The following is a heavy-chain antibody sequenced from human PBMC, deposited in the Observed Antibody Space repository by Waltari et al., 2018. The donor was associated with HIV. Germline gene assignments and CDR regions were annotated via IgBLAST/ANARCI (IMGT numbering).Heavy chain of an antibody. CDR3: ARAGIGYCSGGTCYSEGWYYFDY. D-gene: IGHD2-15*01. Sequence: VQLQESGPGLVKPSQTLSLTCTVSGGSISSGGYYWSWLRQHPGKGLQWIVYVYYRGSTKYNPAPKSQVTISVDTSKNPVSLRLTSVTAADTAVYYCARAGIGYCSGGTCYSEGWYYFDYWGQGTLVTVSS. J-gene: IGHJ4*02. CDR1: GGSISSGGYY. CDR2: VYYRGST. V-gene: IGHV4-31*01.